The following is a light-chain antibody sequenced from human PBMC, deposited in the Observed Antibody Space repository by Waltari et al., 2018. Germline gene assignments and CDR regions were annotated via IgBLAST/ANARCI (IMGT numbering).Light chain of an antibody. Sequence: QSVLTQPPSASEAARKSVTISCSGSSSNIGSNSVSWYQQLPGTAPKLLIYYNDQRPSGVSDRFSGSKSGTSASLAISGLRTEDEADYYCAAWDDSLSAYIFGGGTRLTVL. J-gene: IGLJ2*01. V-gene: IGLV1-47*02. CDR3: AAWDDSLSAYI. CDR1: SSNIGSNS. CDR2: YND.